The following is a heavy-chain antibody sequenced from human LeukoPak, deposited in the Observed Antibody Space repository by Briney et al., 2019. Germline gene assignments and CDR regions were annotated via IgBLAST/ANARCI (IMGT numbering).Heavy chain of an antibody. CDR3: ARDTSDYGLDY. CDR1: GFTFSSYG. J-gene: IGHJ4*02. Sequence: PGGSLRVSCAASGFTFSSYGMHWVRQAPGKGLEWVAVIWYDGSNKYYADSVKGRFTISRDNSKNTLYLQMNSLRAEDTAVYYCARDTSDYGLDYWGQGTLVTVSS. CDR2: IWYDGSNK. D-gene: IGHD4-17*01. V-gene: IGHV3-33*01.